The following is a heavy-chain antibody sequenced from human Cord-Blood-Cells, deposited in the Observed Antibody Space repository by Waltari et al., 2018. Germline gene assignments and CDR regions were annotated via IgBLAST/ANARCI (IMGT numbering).Heavy chain of an antibody. CDR2: RWYDGSNK. V-gene: IGHV3-33*01. J-gene: IGHJ4*02. CDR3: ARETRELVFDY. Sequence: QVQLVESGGGVVQPGRSLRLSCAASGFTFSSYGMHWVRQAPGKGLEWVAVRWYDGSNKYYADSVKGRFTISRDNSKNTLYLQMNSLRAEDTAVYYCARETRELVFDYWGQGTLVTVSS. CDR1: GFTFSSYG. D-gene: IGHD1-26*01.